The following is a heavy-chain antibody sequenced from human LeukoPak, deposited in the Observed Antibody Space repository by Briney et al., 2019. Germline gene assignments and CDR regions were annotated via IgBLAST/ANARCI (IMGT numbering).Heavy chain of an antibody. J-gene: IGHJ4*02. D-gene: IGHD4-17*01. Sequence: TGESLRLSCAASGFTFRNAWMSWVRQPPGKGLEWVGRIKSKTDGGAADYAAPVKGRFSISRDDSKNTLYLQMNSLRTGDTAVYYCTTDPGDYEDYWGQGTLVTVSS. CDR3: TTDPGDYEDY. V-gene: IGHV3-15*01. CDR1: GFTFRNAW. CDR2: IKSKTDGGAA.